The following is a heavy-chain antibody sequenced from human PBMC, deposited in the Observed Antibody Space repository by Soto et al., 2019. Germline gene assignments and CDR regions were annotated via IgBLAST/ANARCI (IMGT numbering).Heavy chain of an antibody. Sequence: EVQLVESGGGMVQPGRSLRLSCTTSGFNFGDYAMNWFRQAPGKGLEWVGFVRSKAYGGTTDYGASVKDRFTISRDDSKSIAYLQMNSLKTEDTAVYYCSHDSSGYSYYFQYWGQGTLVTVSS. V-gene: IGHV3-49*03. J-gene: IGHJ4*02. D-gene: IGHD3-22*01. CDR2: VRSKAYGGTT. CDR1: GFNFGDYA. CDR3: SHDSSGYSYYFQY.